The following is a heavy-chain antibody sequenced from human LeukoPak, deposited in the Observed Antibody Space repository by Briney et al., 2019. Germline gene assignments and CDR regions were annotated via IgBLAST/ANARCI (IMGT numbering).Heavy chain of an antibody. CDR1: GGSISSYY. CDR2: IYASGST. J-gene: IGHJ6*03. CDR3: ARLGYYYGSGSYYFPLSYYYYMDV. Sequence: PSETLSLTCTVSGGSISSYYWSWIRQPAGKGLEWVGRIYASGSTNNNPSLKNYNPSLKSRVTISVDTSKNQFSLKLSSVTAADTAVYYCARLGYYYGSGSYYFPLSYYYYMDVWGKGTTVTISS. D-gene: IGHD3-10*01. V-gene: IGHV4-4*07.